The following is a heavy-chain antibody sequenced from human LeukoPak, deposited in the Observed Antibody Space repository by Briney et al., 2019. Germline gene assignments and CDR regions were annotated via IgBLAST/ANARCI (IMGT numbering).Heavy chain of an antibody. CDR1: GFTVSSNY. Sequence: SGGSLRLSCAASGFTVSSNYMTWVRQAPGRGLEWVSVIYSGGSIYYADSVKGRFTVSRDISENTLYLQMNSLRAEDTAVYYCARANGELWDDIYYYCMDVWGKGTTVTVSS. CDR3: ARANGELWDDIYYYCMDV. J-gene: IGHJ6*03. CDR2: IYSGGSI. V-gene: IGHV3-53*01. D-gene: IGHD1-26*01.